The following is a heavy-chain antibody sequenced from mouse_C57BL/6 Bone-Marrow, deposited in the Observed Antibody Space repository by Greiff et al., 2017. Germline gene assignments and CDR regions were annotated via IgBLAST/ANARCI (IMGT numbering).Heavy chain of an antibody. Sequence: VKVVESGPGLVAPSQSLSITCTVSGFSLTSYGVDWVRQPPGKGLEWLGVIWGGGSTNYNSALMSRLGISKDNSKSQVFLKMNSLQTDDTAMYYCAKLTTVVATGEYAMDYWGQGTSVTVSS. V-gene: IGHV2-9*01. D-gene: IGHD1-1*01. CDR3: AKLTTVVATGEYAMDY. J-gene: IGHJ4*01. CDR1: GFSLTSYG. CDR2: IWGGGST.